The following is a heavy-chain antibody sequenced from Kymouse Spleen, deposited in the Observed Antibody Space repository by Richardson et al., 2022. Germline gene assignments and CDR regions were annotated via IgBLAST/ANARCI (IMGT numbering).Heavy chain of an antibody. CDR1: GGSFSGYY. Sequence: QVQLQQWGAGLLKPSETLSLTCAVYGGSFSGYYWSWIRQPPGKGLEWIGEINHSGSTNYNPSLKSRVTISVDTSKNQFSLKLSSVTAADTAVYYCARGRDSSSSHFDYWGQGTLVTVSS. V-gene: IGHV4-34*01. CDR2: INHSGST. CDR3: ARGRDSSSSHFDY. J-gene: IGHJ4*02. D-gene: IGHD6-6*01.